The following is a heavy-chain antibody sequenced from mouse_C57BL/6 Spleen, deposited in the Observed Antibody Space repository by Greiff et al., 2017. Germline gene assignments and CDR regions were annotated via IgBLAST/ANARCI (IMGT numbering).Heavy chain of an antibody. CDR3: ARLANWDVFDY. D-gene: IGHD4-1*01. CDR2: ISNGGGST. Sequence: EVQLVEPGGGLVQPGGSLKLSCAASGFTFSDYYMYWVRQTPEKRLEWVAYISNGGGSTYYPDPVKGRFTISRDNAKNTLYLQMSRLKSEDTAIYYCARLANWDVFDYWGQGTTLTVSS. CDR1: GFTFSDYY. J-gene: IGHJ2*01. V-gene: IGHV5-12*01.